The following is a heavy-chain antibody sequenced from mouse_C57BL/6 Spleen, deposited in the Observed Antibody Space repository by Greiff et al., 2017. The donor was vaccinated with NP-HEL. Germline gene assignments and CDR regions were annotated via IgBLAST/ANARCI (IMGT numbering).Heavy chain of an antibody. CDR3: TRNYYYGSGRYFDV. J-gene: IGHJ1*03. CDR1: GFTFSDAW. CDR2: IRNKANNHAT. Sequence: EVKLVESGGGLVQPGGSMKLSCAASGFTFSDAWMDWVRQSPEKGLEWVAEIRNKANNHATYYVESVKGRFTISRDDSKSSDYLQMNSLRAEDAGIYYCTRNYYYGSGRYFDVWGTGTTVTVSS. V-gene: IGHV6-6*01. D-gene: IGHD1-1*01.